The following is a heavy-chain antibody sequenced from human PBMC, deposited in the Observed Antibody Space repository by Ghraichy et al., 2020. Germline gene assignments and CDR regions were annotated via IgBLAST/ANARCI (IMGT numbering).Heavy chain of an antibody. Sequence: GGSLRLSCAGSGFTFDDYGMSWVRQAPGKGLEWVSGINWNGGSTGYADSVKGRFTISRENAKTSLYLQMDRLRAEDTALYYCARVYTSGAYYLPGDDGFDIWGRGTMVTGSS. D-gene: IGHD3-10*01. CDR2: INWNGGST. CDR1: GFTFDDYG. V-gene: IGHV3-20*04. CDR3: ARVYTSGAYYLPGDDGFDI. J-gene: IGHJ3*02.